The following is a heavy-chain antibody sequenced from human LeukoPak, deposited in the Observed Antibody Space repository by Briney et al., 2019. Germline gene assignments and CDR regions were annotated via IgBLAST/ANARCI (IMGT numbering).Heavy chain of an antibody. CDR3: AKDRVYYYDSSGYYRPLGGFDY. Sequence: GTSLRLSCAASGFTFSSYAMSWVRQAPGKGLEWVSAISGSGGSTYYADSVKGRFTISRDNSKNTLYLQMNSLRAEDTAVYYCAKDRVYYYDSSGYYRPLGGFDYWGQGTLVTVSS. CDR2: ISGSGGST. V-gene: IGHV3-23*01. J-gene: IGHJ4*02. CDR1: GFTFSSYA. D-gene: IGHD3-22*01.